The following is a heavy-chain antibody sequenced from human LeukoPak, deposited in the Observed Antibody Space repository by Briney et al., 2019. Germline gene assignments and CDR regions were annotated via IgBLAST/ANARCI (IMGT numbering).Heavy chain of an antibody. J-gene: IGHJ4*02. CDR3: ATNEWSGYYFEY. V-gene: IGHV4-39*01. Sequence: SETLSLTCTVSGGSISSSSYYWGWIRQPPGKGLEWIGSIYSSGSTYYNPSLKSRATISVDTSKNQFSLKLSSVTAADTAVYYCATNEWSGYYFEYWGQGTLVPVSS. D-gene: IGHD3-3*01. CDR2: IYSSGST. CDR1: GGSISSSSYY.